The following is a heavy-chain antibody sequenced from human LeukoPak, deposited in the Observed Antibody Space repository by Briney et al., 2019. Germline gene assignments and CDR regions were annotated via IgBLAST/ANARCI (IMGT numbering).Heavy chain of an antibody. Sequence: SETLSLTCTDSASSTSSTYYWAWIRQPPGKGLEWIGYIYYSGSTNYNPSLKSRVTISVDTSKNQFSLELSSVTAADTAVYYCARGITSGDYWGQGTLVTVSS. J-gene: IGHJ4*02. V-gene: IGHV4-61*01. CDR1: ASSTSSTYY. CDR2: IYYSGST. D-gene: IGHD3-16*01. CDR3: ARGITSGDY.